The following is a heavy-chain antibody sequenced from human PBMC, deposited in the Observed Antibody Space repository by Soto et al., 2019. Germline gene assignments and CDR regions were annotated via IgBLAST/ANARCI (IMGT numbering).Heavy chain of an antibody. Sequence: SETLSLTCAVSGGSVSSSYYWSWVRQPPGKGLEWIGEIFHSGRTNYNPSLKSRVTMSVDKSNNLFSLKVTSMTAADTAIYYCARGHQVTTDYFSYYALDVWGQGTTVTVSS. V-gene: IGHV4-4*02. D-gene: IGHD2-21*02. J-gene: IGHJ6*02. CDR1: GGSVSSSYY. CDR2: IFHSGRT. CDR3: ARGHQVTTDYFSYYALDV.